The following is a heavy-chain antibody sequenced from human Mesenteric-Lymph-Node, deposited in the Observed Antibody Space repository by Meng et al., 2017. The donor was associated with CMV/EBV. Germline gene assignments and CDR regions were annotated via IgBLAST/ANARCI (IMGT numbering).Heavy chain of an antibody. D-gene: IGHD6-19*01. CDR1: GFTFSDFA. V-gene: IGHV3-66*02. Sequence: GESLKISCEASGFTFSDFAMAWIRQAPGRGLEWVSVIYSAGSTYYADSVKGRFTISRDNSKNTLYLQMYSLRAEDTAAYYCARGGWVNHFDYWGQGTLVTVSS. CDR2: IYSAGST. CDR3: ARGGWVNHFDY. J-gene: IGHJ4*02.